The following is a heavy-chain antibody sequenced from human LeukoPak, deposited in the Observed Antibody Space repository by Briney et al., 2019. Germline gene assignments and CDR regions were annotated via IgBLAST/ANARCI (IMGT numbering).Heavy chain of an antibody. CDR1: GGSFSGYY. V-gene: IGHV4-34*01. CDR2: INHSGST. Sequence: PSETLSLTCAVYGGSFSGYYWSWIRQPPGKGLEWIGEINHSGSTNYNPSLKSRVTISVDTSKNQFSLKLSSVTAADTAVYYCARDPIAAAAPYWGQGTLSPSPQ. D-gene: IGHD6-13*01. CDR3: ARDPIAAAAPY. J-gene: IGHJ4*02.